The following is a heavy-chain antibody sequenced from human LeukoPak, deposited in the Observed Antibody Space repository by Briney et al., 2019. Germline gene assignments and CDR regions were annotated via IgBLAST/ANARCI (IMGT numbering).Heavy chain of an antibody. CDR3: ARRGHGYGSPFDY. CDR2: IYSGGST. D-gene: IGHD5-18*01. J-gene: IGHJ4*02. Sequence: GGSLRLSCAASGFTVCSNYMSWVRQAPGKGLEWVSMIYSGGSTYYADSVKGRFTISRDNSKNTLDPQMSSLRPEDTAVYYCARRGHGYGSPFDYWGQGTLVTVSS. V-gene: IGHV3-66*04. CDR1: GFTVCSNY.